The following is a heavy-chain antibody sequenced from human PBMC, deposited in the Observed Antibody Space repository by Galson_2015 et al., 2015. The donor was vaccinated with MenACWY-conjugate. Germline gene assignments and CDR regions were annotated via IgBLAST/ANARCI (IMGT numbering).Heavy chain of an antibody. V-gene: IGHV1-18*01. J-gene: IGHJ4*02. CDR2: ISAYNGNT. D-gene: IGHD1-26*01. Sequence: SVKVSCKASGYTFTSYGISWVRQAPGQGLEWMGWISAYNGNTNYAQKLQGRVTMTTDTSTSTAYMELRSLRSDDTAVYYCARDSVGATTWVQAREIDYWGQGTLVTVSS. CDR3: ARDSVGATTWVQAREIDY. CDR1: GYTFTSYG.